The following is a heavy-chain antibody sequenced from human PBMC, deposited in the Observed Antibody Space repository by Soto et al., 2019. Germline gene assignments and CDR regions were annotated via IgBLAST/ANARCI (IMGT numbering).Heavy chain of an antibody. J-gene: IGHJ6*02. CDR1: GYSFTSYW. D-gene: IGHD6-19*01. CDR2: IDPSDSYT. Sequence: GESLKISCKGSGYSFTSYWISWVRQMPGKGLEWMGRIDPSDSYTNYSPSFQGHVTISADKSISTAYLQWSSLKASDTAMYYCATFDGSGWSYYYYYGMDVWGQGTTVTVSS. CDR3: ATFDGSGWSYYYYYGMDV. V-gene: IGHV5-10-1*01.